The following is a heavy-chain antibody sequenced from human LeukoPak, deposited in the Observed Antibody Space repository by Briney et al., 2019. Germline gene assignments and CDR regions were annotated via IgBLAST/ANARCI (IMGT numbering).Heavy chain of an antibody. CDR2: IYSSGST. CDR1: GGSISSYY. J-gene: IGHJ6*02. Sequence: SETLSLTCTVSGGSISSYYWSWIRQPPGKGLEWIGYIYSSGSTNYNPSLKGRVTISVDTSKNQISLQLTSVTAADTAVYYCARMIVATIRIGVYFYHGMDVWGQGTTVTVSS. V-gene: IGHV4-59*08. D-gene: IGHD5-12*01. CDR3: ARMIVATIRIGVYFYHGMDV.